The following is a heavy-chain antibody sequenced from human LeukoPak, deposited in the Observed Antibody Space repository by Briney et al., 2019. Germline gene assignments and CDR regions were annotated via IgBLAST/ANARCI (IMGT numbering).Heavy chain of an antibody. CDR2: IYSGGSI. J-gene: IGHJ3*02. D-gene: IGHD4-17*01. V-gene: IGHV3-53*01. Sequence: GGSLRLSRAASGFTVSTTHMSWVRQTPGKGLEWVSTIYSGGSIYYADSVEGRFTISRDNSKNTLYLQMNSLRAEDTAVYYCARGSRVTTRLDAFDIWGQGTMVTVSS. CDR3: ARGSRVTTRLDAFDI. CDR1: GFTVSTTH.